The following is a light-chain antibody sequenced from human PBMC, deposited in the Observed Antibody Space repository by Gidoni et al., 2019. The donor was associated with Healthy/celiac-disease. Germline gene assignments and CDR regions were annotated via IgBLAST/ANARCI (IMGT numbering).Light chain of an antibody. CDR2: QDS. Sequence: SYELTQPPSVSVSPGQTASITCSGDKLGVKYACWYHQKTGQSPVLVIYQDSKRPSEIPQRFSVSSSGNTATLTIRGTQAMGEADYYCQAWGSSTVVFGGGTKLTVL. V-gene: IGLV3-1*01. CDR1: KLGVKY. CDR3: QAWGSSTVV. J-gene: IGLJ3*02.